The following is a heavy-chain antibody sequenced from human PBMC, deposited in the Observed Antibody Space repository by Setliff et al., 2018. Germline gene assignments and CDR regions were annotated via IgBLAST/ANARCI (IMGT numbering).Heavy chain of an antibody. J-gene: IGHJ5*02. V-gene: IGHV3-15*01. Sequence: GGSLRLSCAASGITFKNAWMTWVRQAPGKGLEWVGRIKSATEDAATDLAAAVKGRFTMSRDDSRNTVYLQMSSLKSEDTAMYYCARIGPSNWGIRGYNWLDPWGQGTLVTVSS. CDR2: IKSATEDAAT. D-gene: IGHD6-13*01. CDR3: ARIGPSNWGIRGYNWLDP. CDR1: GITFKNAW.